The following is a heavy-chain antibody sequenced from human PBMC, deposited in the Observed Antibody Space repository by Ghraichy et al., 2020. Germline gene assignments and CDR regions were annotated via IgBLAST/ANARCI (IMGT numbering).Heavy chain of an antibody. Sequence: SVKVSCKASGGTFSSYAISWVRQAPGQGLEWMGGIIPIFGTANYAQKFQGRVTITADESTSTAYMELSSLRSEDTAVYYCAIPQYDSSGPRYGMDVWGQGTTVTVSS. D-gene: IGHD3-22*01. CDR1: GGTFSSYA. CDR2: IIPIFGTA. J-gene: IGHJ6*02. CDR3: AIPQYDSSGPRYGMDV. V-gene: IGHV1-69*13.